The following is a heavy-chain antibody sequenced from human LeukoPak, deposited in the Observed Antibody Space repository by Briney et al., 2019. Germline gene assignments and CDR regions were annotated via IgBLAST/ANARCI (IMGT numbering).Heavy chain of an antibody. D-gene: IGHD3-10*01. J-gene: IGHJ4*02. CDR3: ARDISDGSGSYHDY. V-gene: IGHV3-48*01. Sequence: LSGGSLRLSCAASGFTFSSYSMHWVRQAPGKGLEWVSYINSGGYTIYYADSVRGRFTTSRDNAKNSLYLRMNSLRGDDTAVYYCARDISDGSGSYHDYWGQGTLVTVSS. CDR2: INSGGYTI. CDR1: GFTFSSYS.